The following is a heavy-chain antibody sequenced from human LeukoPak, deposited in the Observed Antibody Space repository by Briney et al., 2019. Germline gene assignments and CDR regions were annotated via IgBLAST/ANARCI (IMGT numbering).Heavy chain of an antibody. CDR1: GFNFRGHA. Sequence: GGSLRLSCAASGFNFRGHAMSWVRQAPGKRLEWVSVISNGGAGTYYADSVKGRFTISRGNSKSTLYLQMSSLRAEDTAVYYCAKDRGSNVYEPFYYWGQGTLVTVSS. J-gene: IGHJ4*02. D-gene: IGHD2-8*01. V-gene: IGHV3-23*01. CDR2: ISNGGAGT. CDR3: AKDRGSNVYEPFYY.